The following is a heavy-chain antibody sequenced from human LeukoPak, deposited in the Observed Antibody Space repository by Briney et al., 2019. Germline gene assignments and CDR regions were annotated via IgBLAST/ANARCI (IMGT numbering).Heavy chain of an antibody. J-gene: IGHJ4*02. V-gene: IGHV3-53*01. Sequence: GGSLRLSCTASGFTVITNDITRVRHAPGKGLEWVSVLYSDGNTKYADSVQGRFTISRDNSKNTLYLEMNSLSPDDTAVYYCARGVEPLAANTMAYWGQGTLVTVSS. D-gene: IGHD1-14*01. CDR3: ARGVEPLAANTMAY. CDR2: LYSDGNT. CDR1: GFTVITND.